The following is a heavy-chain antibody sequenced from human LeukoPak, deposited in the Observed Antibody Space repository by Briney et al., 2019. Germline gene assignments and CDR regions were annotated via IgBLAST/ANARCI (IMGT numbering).Heavy chain of an antibody. J-gene: IGHJ4*02. Sequence: GGSLRLSCAAFGFTFSSYEMNWVRQAPGKGLEWVSYISSSGSTIYYADSVKGRFTISRDNAKNSLYLQMNSLRAEDTAVYYCARAPTVGYFDYWGQGTLVTVSS. V-gene: IGHV3-48*03. CDR3: ARAPTVGYFDY. CDR2: ISSSGSTI. CDR1: GFTFSSYE.